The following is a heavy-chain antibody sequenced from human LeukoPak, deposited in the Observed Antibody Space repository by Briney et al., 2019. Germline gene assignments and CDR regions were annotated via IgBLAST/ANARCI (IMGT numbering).Heavy chain of an antibody. CDR2: INHSGST. CDR3: ARWYSHGRYFDY. V-gene: IGHV4-38-2*01. D-gene: IGHD1-26*01. J-gene: IGHJ4*03. CDR1: GYSISSGYY. Sequence: SETLSLTCAVSGYSISSGYYWGWIRQPPGKGLEWIGEINHSGSTNYNPSLKSRVTISVDTSKNQFSLKLSSVTAADTAVYYCARWYSHGRYFDYWGQGALVTVSS.